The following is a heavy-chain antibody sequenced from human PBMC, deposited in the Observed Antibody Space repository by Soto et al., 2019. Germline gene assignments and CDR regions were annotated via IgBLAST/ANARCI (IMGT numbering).Heavy chain of an antibody. CDR2: IKQDGSEK. CDR3: ARKGFGVGVSFYYYYYYMDV. J-gene: IGHJ6*03. D-gene: IGHD3-3*01. V-gene: IGHV3-7*01. Sequence: GGSLRLSCAASGFTFSSYWMSWVRQAPGKGLEWVANIKQDGSEKYYVDSVKGRFTISRDNAKNSLYLQMNSLRAEDTAVYYCARKGFGVGVSFYYYYYYMDVWGKGTTVTVSS. CDR1: GFTFSSYW.